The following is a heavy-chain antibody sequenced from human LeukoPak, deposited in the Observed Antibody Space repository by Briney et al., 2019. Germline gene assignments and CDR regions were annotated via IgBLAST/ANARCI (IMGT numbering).Heavy chain of an antibody. D-gene: IGHD5-12*01. CDR3: ARHRYSGYDYRDRYYFDY. Sequence: PSETLSLTCTVSGGSISSYYWSWIRQPPGKGLEWIGYIYYSGSTNYNPSLKSRVTISVDTSKNQFSLKLSSVTAADTAVYYCARHRYSGYDYRDRYYFDYWGQGTLVTVSS. CDR1: GGSISSYY. V-gene: IGHV4-59*08. CDR2: IYYSGST. J-gene: IGHJ4*02.